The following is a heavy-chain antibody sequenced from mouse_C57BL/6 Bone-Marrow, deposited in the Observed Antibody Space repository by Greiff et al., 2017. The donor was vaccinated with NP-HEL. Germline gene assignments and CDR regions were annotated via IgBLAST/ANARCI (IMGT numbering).Heavy chain of an antibody. J-gene: IGHJ2*01. CDR2: IDPSDSET. Sequence: QVQLQQPGAELVRPGSSVKLSCKASGYTFTSYWMPWVKQRPIQGLEWIGNIDPSDSETHYNQKFKDKATLTVDKSSSTAYMQLSSLTSEDSAVYYCARSPFLLYFDYWGQGTTLTVSS. V-gene: IGHV1-52*01. CDR1: GYTFTSYW. CDR3: ARSPFLLYFDY.